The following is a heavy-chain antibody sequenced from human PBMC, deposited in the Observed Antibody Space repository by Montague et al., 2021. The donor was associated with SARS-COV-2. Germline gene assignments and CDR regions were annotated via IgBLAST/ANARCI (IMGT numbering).Heavy chain of an antibody. D-gene: IGHD1-26*01. Sequence: CAISGDSVSRNGVAWTWIRQSPPRGLDYLGRTYYTSRWHNDQAPSVKGRLTANPDTSKNQSSLHLNSVTPEDTAVYYCARDGDGWEVPFDFWSQGTLVTVSS. V-gene: IGHV6-1*01. CDR2: TYYTSRWHN. CDR3: ARDGDGWEVPFDF. J-gene: IGHJ4*01. CDR1: GDSVSRNGVA.